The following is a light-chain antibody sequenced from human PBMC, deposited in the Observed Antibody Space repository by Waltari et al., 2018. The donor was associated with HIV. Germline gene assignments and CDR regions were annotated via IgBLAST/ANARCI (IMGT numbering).Light chain of an antibody. CDR3: TSYAGINPVA. V-gene: IGLV2-8*01. Sequence: QSALTQPPSASGSPGQSLTISCPGTTTAVGRNDYVSWYQQHPAKAPNLLIYEVKKRPSGVPDRFSGSKSGNTASLTVSGLQAEDEAEYYCTSYAGINPVAFGGGTNLTVL. CDR2: EVK. CDR1: TTAVGRNDY. J-gene: IGLJ2*01.